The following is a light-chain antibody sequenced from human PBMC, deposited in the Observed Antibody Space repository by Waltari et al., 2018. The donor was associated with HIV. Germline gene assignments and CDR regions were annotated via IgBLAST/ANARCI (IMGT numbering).Light chain of an antibody. CDR2: DAS. Sequence: DIQMTQSPSSLSASVGERVTITCRASQTIIHYLSWYQQKPGEAPKLLIYDASTLHSGVPSRFSGSGSGTDFTLSINSLQPEDFATYYCQQSYSALTFGGGTEVEIK. J-gene: IGKJ4*01. CDR1: QTIIHY. V-gene: IGKV1-39*01. CDR3: QQSYSALT.